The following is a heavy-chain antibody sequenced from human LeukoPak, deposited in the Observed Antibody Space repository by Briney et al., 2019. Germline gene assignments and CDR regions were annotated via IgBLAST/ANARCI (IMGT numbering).Heavy chain of an antibody. CDR3: ASPIRGYSYGLLFDY. D-gene: IGHD5-18*01. V-gene: IGHV4-39*01. Sequence: SETLSLTCTVSGGSISSSSYYWGWIRQPPGKGLEWIGSIYYSGSTYYNPSPKSRVTISVDTSKNQFSLKLSSVTAADTAVYYCASPIRGYSYGLLFDYWGQGTLVTVSS. CDR2: IYYSGST. J-gene: IGHJ4*02. CDR1: GGSISSSSYY.